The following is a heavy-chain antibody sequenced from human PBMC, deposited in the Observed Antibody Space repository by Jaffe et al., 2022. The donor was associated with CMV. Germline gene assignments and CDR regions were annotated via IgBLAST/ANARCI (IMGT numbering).Heavy chain of an antibody. J-gene: IGHJ6*03. V-gene: IGHV4-34*01. CDR1: GGSFSGYY. CDR3: ARAKGTYYYGSGSSIYYMDV. D-gene: IGHD3-10*01. Sequence: QVQLQQWGAGLLKPSETLSLTCAVYGGSFSGYYWSWIRQPPGKGLEWIGEINHSGSTNYNPSLKSRVTISVDTSKNQFSLKLSSVTAADTAVYYCARAKGTYYYGSGSSIYYMDVWGKGTTVTVSS. CDR2: INHSGST.